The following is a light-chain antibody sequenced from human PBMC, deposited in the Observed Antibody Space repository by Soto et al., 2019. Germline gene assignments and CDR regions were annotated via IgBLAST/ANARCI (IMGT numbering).Light chain of an antibody. CDR2: DVI. Sequence: QSALTQPASVSASPGQSITISCTGTSSDVGGYNYVSWYQQHPGEAPKLVIYDVIYRPSGVSNRFSGSKSGNTASLTISGLQAEDEADYYCSSYTGSSHVVFGGGTQLTVL. CDR1: SSDVGGYNY. V-gene: IGLV2-14*01. CDR3: SSYTGSSHVV. J-gene: IGLJ2*01.